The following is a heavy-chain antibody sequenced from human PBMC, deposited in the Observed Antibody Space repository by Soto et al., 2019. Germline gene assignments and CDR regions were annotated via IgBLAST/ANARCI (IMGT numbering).Heavy chain of an antibody. CDR2: ISAYNGNT. CDR1: GYTFTSYG. J-gene: IGHJ4*02. CDR3: ARDQYDFWSGYHLKFDY. Sequence: QVQLVQSGAEVKKPGASVKVSCKASGYTFTSYGISWVRQAPGQGLEWMGWISAYNGNTNYAQKLQGRVTMTTDTSTSTAYMELRSLRSDDTAVYYCARDQYDFWSGYHLKFDYWGQGTLVTVSS. V-gene: IGHV1-18*01. D-gene: IGHD3-3*01.